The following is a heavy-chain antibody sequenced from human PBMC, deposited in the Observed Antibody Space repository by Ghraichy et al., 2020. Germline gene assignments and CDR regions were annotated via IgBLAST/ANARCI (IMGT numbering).Heavy chain of an antibody. J-gene: IGHJ2*01. CDR1: GFTFSSCA. CDR3: VRDSSGYNWYFDL. V-gene: IGHV3-23*01. CDR2: ILPSGDTT. D-gene: IGHD6-19*01. Sequence: LSLTCAASGFTFSSCAMSWVRPAPGKGLEWVSAILPSGDTTYYADSVKGRFTISRDNSKNTLYLEMNSLRAEDTAVYYCVRDSSGYNWYFDLWGRGTLVTVSS.